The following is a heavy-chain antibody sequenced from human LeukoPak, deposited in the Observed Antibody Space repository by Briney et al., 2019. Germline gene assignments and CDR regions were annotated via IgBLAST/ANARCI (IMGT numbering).Heavy chain of an antibody. D-gene: IGHD4-17*01. Sequence: GGSLRLSCEASGFTFSRYAMIWVRQAPGKGLEWVSAISGSGGGTHYADSVKGRFTISRDNSRNTLYLQMNSLRAEDTAVYYCARDPNGDYIGAFEFWGQGTTVTVSS. V-gene: IGHV3-23*01. CDR3: ARDPNGDYIGAFEF. J-gene: IGHJ3*01. CDR2: ISGSGGGT. CDR1: GFTFSRYA.